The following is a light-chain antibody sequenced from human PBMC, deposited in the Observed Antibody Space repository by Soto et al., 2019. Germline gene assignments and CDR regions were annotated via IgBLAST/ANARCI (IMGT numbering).Light chain of an antibody. J-gene: IGLJ1*01. Sequence: QSLLTQPASVSGSPGQSITISCTGTSSDIGGYNYVSWYQQHPGKAPKLIINYVTNRPSGVSNRFSGSKSGNTASLTISGLQADDEGDYYCSSYTSTASYVFGTGTKLTVL. CDR3: SSYTSTASYV. CDR2: YVT. CDR1: SSDIGGYNY. V-gene: IGLV2-14*03.